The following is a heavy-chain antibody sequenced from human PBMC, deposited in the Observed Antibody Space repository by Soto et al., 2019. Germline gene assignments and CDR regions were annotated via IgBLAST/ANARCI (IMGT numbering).Heavy chain of an antibody. CDR2: IYYSGST. CDR3: ARISIDYDYAWGSYRPNWFDP. J-gene: IGHJ5*02. CDR1: GGSISSGDYY. Sequence: SETLSLTCTVSGGSISSGDYYWSWIRQPPGKGLEWIGYIYYSGSTYYNPSLKSRVTISVDTSKNQFSLKLSSVTAADTAVYYCARISIDYDYAWGSYRPNWFDPWGQGTLVTVS. D-gene: IGHD3-16*02. V-gene: IGHV4-30-4*01.